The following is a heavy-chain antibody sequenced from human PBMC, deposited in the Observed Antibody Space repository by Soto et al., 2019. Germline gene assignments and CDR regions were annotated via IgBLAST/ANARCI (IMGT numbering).Heavy chain of an antibody. CDR2: VYYSGST. CDR1: GGSFSDNY. D-gene: IGHD6-13*01. V-gene: IGHV4-59*12. Sequence: PSETLSLTCDVSGGSFSDNYWTWIRQVPGKGLEWIGYVYYSGSTNYNPSLKSRVTISVDRSKNQFSLKLSSVTAADTAVYYCARGREGSSWKHFDYWGQGTLVTVSS. CDR3: ARGREGSSWKHFDY. J-gene: IGHJ4*02.